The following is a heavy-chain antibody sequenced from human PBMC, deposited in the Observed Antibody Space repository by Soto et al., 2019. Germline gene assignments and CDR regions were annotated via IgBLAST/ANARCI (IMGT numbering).Heavy chain of an antibody. CDR1: RFTFSSYA. V-gene: IGHV3-23*01. CDR2: ISGSGGST. D-gene: IGHD6-6*01. Sequence: GGSLRISCAASRFTFSSYAMSWVRQAPRKGLEWVSTISGSGGSTYYADSVKGRFTISRDNSKNTLYLQMNSLRVEDTAVYYCAKDYSSSSDYWGQGTLVTVSS. J-gene: IGHJ4*02. CDR3: AKDYSSSSDY.